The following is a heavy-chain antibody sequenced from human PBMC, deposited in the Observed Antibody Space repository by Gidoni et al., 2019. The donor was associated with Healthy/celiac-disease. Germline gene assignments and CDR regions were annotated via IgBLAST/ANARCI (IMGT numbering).Heavy chain of an antibody. D-gene: IGHD6-19*01. V-gene: IGHV4-39*01. CDR1: GGSISSSSYY. J-gene: IGHJ5*02. Sequence: QLQLQESGPGLVKPSETLSLTCTVSGGSISSSSYYWGWIRQPPGKGLEWIGSIYYSGSTYYNPSLKSRVTISVDTSKNQFSLKLSSVTAADTAVYYCARSRRVAVAGTFWFDPWGQGTLVTVSS. CDR3: ARSRRVAVAGTFWFDP. CDR2: IYYSGST.